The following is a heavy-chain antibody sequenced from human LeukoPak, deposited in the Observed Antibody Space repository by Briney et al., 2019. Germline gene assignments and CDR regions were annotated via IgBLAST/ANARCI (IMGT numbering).Heavy chain of an antibody. CDR3: GRVRVGDYLRYAFDI. CDR2: ISYDGRNE. Sequence: GGSLRLSCAASGFTFSSYSMNWVRQAPGKGLEWVAVISYDGRNEFYADSVKGRFTISRDNSKNTLYLQMNSLKVEDTAVYYCGRVRVGDYLRYAFDIWDQGTMVTVSS. CDR1: GFTFSSYS. D-gene: IGHD4-17*01. J-gene: IGHJ3*02. V-gene: IGHV3-30*03.